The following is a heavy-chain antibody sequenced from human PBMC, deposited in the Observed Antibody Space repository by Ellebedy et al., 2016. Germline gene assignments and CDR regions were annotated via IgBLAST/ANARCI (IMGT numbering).Heavy chain of an antibody. CDR2: VKDDGSEK. D-gene: IGHD5-12*01. CDR1: GFTFTTYS. J-gene: IGHJ4*02. Sequence: GGSLRLSCAGSGFTFTTYSMNWVRQAPGKGLEWVASVKDDGSEKYYVDSVKGRLTISRDNAKNSLFVQMNSLRAEDTAVYYCARGLATVDYWGQGTLVTVSS. CDR3: ARGLATVDY. V-gene: IGHV3-7*03.